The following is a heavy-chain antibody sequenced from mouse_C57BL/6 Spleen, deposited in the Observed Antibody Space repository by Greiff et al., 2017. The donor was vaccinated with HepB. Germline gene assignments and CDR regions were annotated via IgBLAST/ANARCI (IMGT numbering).Heavy chain of an antibody. D-gene: IGHD1-1*01. CDR3: AKEDNCGSSGDYFDY. Sequence: VQLQQSGAELVKPGASVKISCKASGYTFTDYYINWVKQRPGQGLEWIGKIGPGSGSTYYNEKFKGKATLTADKSSSTAYMQLRSLTSEDSEVYFCAKEDNCGSSGDYFDYWGQGTTLTVSS. CDR1: GYTFTDYY. CDR2: IGPGSGST. V-gene: IGHV1-77*01. J-gene: IGHJ2*01.